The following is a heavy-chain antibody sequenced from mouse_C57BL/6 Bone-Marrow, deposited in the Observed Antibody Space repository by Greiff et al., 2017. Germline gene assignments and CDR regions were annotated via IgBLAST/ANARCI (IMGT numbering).Heavy chain of an antibody. Sequence: LQQSGASVKISCKASGYAFSSYWMNWVKQRPGKGLEWIGQIYPGDGDTNYNGKFKGKATLTADKSSSTAYMQLSSLTSEDSAVYFCARESYDWYFDVWGTGTTVTVSS. CDR1: GYAFSSYW. J-gene: IGHJ1*03. V-gene: IGHV1-80*01. CDR3: ARESYDWYFDV. D-gene: IGHD2-12*01. CDR2: IYPGDGDT.